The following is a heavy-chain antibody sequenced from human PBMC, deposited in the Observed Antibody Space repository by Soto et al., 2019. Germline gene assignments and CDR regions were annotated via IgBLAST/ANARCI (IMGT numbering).Heavy chain of an antibody. Sequence: SLTCTVSGGSISSYYWSWIRQPPGKGLEWIGYIYYSGSTNYNPSLKSRVTISVDTSKNQFSLKLTSVTAADTAVYYCARGTRSWSWKFDYWGQGILVTVSS. CDR2: IYYSGST. V-gene: IGHV4-59*12. J-gene: IGHJ4*02. D-gene: IGHD1-1*01. CDR1: GGSISSYY. CDR3: ARGTRSWSWKFDY.